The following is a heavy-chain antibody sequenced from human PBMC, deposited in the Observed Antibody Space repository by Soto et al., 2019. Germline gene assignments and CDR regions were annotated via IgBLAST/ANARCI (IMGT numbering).Heavy chain of an antibody. Sequence: RLSCAASGFTFSSYAMSWVRQAPGKGLEWVSAISGSGGSTYYADSVKGRFTISRDNSKNTLYLQMNSLRAEDTAVYYCAEDCRPVYCRSTSPYYGMDVWGQGTTVTVYS. CDR2: ISGSGGST. CDR1: GFTFSSYA. D-gene: IGHD2-2*01. V-gene: IGHV3-23*01. J-gene: IGHJ6*02. CDR3: AEDCRPVYCRSTSPYYGMDV.